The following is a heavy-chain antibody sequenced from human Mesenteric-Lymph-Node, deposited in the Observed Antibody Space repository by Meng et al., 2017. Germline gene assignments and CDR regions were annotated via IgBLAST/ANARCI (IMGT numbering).Heavy chain of an antibody. Sequence: SETLSLTCTVSGGSISSGTYYWSWTRQPAGKGLEWIGRISTSGSTNYNPSLKSRVTISIDTSKSQFSLKMRSVTAADTAVYSCAKSRASSGYGAFEIWGQGTMVTVSS. CDR3: AKSRASSGYGAFEI. J-gene: IGHJ3*02. D-gene: IGHD3-22*01. CDR1: GGSISSGTYY. CDR2: ISTSGST. V-gene: IGHV4-61*02.